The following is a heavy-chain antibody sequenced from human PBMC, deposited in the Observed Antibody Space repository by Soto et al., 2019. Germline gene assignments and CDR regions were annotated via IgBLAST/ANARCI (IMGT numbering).Heavy chain of an antibody. CDR3: ARRSGGTLDY. CDR1: GGYISSYY. Sequence: SETLSLTCTVSGGYISSYYWSWIRQPPGKGLEWIGYIYYSGSTNYNPSLKSRVTISVDTSKNQFSLKLSSVTAADTAVYYCARRSGGTLDYWGQGTLVTVSS. V-gene: IGHV4-59*08. D-gene: IGHD2-15*01. CDR2: IYYSGST. J-gene: IGHJ4*02.